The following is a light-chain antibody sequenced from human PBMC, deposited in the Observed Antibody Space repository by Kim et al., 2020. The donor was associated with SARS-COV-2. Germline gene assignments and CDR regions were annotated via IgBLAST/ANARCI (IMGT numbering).Light chain of an antibody. J-gene: IGLJ3*02. CDR3: QSYDSSLSAWV. CDR2: DNT. V-gene: IGLV1-40*01. CDR1: SSDIGAGHN. Sequence: QSVLTQPPSLSGAPGQRVTISCTGSSSDIGAGHNVHWYRQLPGTAPKLLIYDNTNRPSGVPDRFSGSRSGTSASLAITGLQAEDEADYYCQSYDSSLSAWVFGGGTQLTVL.